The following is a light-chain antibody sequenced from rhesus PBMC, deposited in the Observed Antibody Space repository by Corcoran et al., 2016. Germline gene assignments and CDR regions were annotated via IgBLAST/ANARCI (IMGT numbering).Light chain of an antibody. CDR3: QQDSSPPFT. V-gene: IGKV1-94*01. CDR1: QDVYKD. J-gene: IGKJ3*01. CDR2: SAS. Sequence: DIQMSQSPSSLSASVGDRVTVSCRASQDVYKDLNWFQQKPGKAPTLLICSASRLRTGVSSRFSAGGSGTDFTLTISSLQPEDVATYYCQQDSSPPFTFGPGTKLDIK.